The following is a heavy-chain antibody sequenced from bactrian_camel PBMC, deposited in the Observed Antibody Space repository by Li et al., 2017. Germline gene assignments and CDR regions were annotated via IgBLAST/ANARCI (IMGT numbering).Heavy chain of an antibody. CDR2: VDSVGDRT. D-gene: IGHD2*01. Sequence: VQLVESGGGSAQAGGSLRLSCRVSGVTSPRYCMGWFRQAPEKEREGVAAVDSVGDRTFIADSVRGRFTISRDTAKNTLYLQMNSLKPDDSGVYYCAAVAFDCPVRWTTPNFFDYWGQGTQVTVS. J-gene: IGHJ6*01. V-gene: IGHV3S31*01. CDR1: GVTSPRYC. CDR3: AAVAFDCPVRWTTPNFFDY.